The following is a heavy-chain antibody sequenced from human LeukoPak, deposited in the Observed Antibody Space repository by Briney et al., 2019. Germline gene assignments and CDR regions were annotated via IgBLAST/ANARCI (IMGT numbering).Heavy chain of an antibody. J-gene: IGHJ4*02. CDR2: ISGSGGST. CDR3: AKRLAVAGHPSFDY. D-gene: IGHD6-19*01. CDR1: GFTFSSYA. V-gene: IGHV3-23*01. Sequence: AGGSLRLSCAASGFTFSSYAMSWVRQAPGKGLEWVSAISGSGGSTYYADSVKGRFTISRDNSKNTLYLQMNSLRAEDTAVYYCAKRLAVAGHPSFDYWGQGTLVTVSS.